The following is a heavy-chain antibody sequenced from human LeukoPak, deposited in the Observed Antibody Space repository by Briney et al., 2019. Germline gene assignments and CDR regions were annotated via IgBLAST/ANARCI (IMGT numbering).Heavy chain of an antibody. CDR2: INAGNGNT. CDR1: GYTFTGYY. Sequence: GASVKVSCKASGYTFTGYYMHWVRQAPGQRLEWTGWINAGNGNTKYSQEFQGRVTITRDTSASTAYMELSSLRSEDMAVYYCARAHGGYNFDYWGQGTLVTVSS. CDR3: ARAHGGYNFDY. V-gene: IGHV1-3*03. J-gene: IGHJ4*02. D-gene: IGHD3-22*01.